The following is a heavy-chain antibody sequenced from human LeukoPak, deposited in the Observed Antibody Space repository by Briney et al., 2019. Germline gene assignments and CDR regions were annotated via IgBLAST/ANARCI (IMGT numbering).Heavy chain of an antibody. D-gene: IGHD6-13*01. CDR2: IYHSGST. CDR3: ARAREAYSSSWYSTHDAFDI. J-gene: IGHJ3*02. V-gene: IGHV4-30-2*01. Sequence: PSETLSLTCAVSGGSISSGGYSWSWIRQPPGKGLEWIGYIYHSGSTYYNPSLKSRVTISVDRSKNQFSLKLSSVTAADTAVYCCARAREAYSSSWYSTHDAFDIWGQGTMVTVSS. CDR1: GGSISSGGYS.